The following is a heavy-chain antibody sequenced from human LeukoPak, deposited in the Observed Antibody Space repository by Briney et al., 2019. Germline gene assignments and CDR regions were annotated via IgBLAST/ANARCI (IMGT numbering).Heavy chain of an antibody. V-gene: IGHV3-74*01. J-gene: IGHJ4*02. CDR1: GFTFSSYW. D-gene: IGHD5-18*01. CDR3: TRGRAYNYGYFDY. CDR2: ISSDGSST. Sequence: GGSLRLSCAASGFTFSSYWMSRVRQAPGKGLVWVSRISSDGSSTSYADSVKGRFTISRDNTKNTLYLQMNSLRDEDTAVYYCTRGRAYNYGYFDYWGQGTLVTVFS.